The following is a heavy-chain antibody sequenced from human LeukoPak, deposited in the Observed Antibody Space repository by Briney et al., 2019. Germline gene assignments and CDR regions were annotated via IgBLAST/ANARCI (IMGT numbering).Heavy chain of an antibody. D-gene: IGHD2-8*02. CDR1: GYSFTSYW. J-gene: IGHJ5*02. CDR3: AGRWGSIGPRGGFDP. V-gene: IGHV5-51*01. Sequence: GESLKISCTGSGYSFTSYWIGWVRQMPGKGLEWMGIIYPADTDIRYSHSFQGRVIISADKSISTAYLQLSSLKAAATAMYYCAGRWGSIGPRGGFDPWGQGTLVSVSS. CDR2: IYPADTDI.